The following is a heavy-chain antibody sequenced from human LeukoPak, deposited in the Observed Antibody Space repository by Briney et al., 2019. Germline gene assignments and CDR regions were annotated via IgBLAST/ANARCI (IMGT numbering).Heavy chain of an antibody. CDR1: GYTFTSYG. Sequence: ASVKVSCKASGYTFTSYGISWVRQAPGQGLEWMGGIIPIFGTANYAQKFQGRVTITADESTSTAYMELSSLRSEDTAVYYCARAPKYDYVWGSYRYTEYYFDYWGQGTLVTVSS. CDR3: ARAPKYDYVWGSYRYTEYYFDY. CDR2: IIPIFGTA. D-gene: IGHD3-16*02. J-gene: IGHJ4*02. V-gene: IGHV1-69*13.